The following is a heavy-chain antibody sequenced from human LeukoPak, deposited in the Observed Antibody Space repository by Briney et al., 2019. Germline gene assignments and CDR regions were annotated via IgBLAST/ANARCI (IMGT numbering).Heavy chain of an antibody. V-gene: IGHV4-39*01. D-gene: IGHD2-15*01. CDR3: ARHNDIVVVVAASDDAFDI. CDR2: IYYSGST. Sequence: SETLSLTCTVSGGSISSSSYYWGWIRQPPGKGLEWIGSIYYSGSTYYNPSLKSRVTISVDTSKNPFSLKLSSVTAADTAVYYCARHNDIVVVVAASDDAFDIWGQGTMVTVSS. J-gene: IGHJ3*02. CDR1: GGSISSSSYY.